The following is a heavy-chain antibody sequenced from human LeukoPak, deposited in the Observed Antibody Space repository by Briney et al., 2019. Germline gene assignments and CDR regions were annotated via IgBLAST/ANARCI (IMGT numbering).Heavy chain of an antibody. V-gene: IGHV3-74*01. CDR1: GFTFSSYW. D-gene: IGHD5-12*01. CDR3: VRDRYSEPEY. Sequence: GGSLRLSCAASGFTFSSYWMHWVRHAPGQGLVWVSGINSDGSSTNYADSVKGRFTISRDNAKNTLYLQMNSLRAEDTAVYSCVRDRYSEPEYWGQGTLVTVSS. CDR2: INSDGSST. J-gene: IGHJ4*02.